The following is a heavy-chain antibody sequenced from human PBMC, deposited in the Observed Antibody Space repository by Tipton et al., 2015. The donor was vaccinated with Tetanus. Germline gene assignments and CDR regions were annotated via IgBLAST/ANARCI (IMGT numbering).Heavy chain of an antibody. V-gene: IGHV1-69*01. D-gene: IGHD4-11*01. CDR3: ARGGLYSSPTGGFDP. J-gene: IGHJ5*02. CDR1: GGTFTNYA. CDR2: IIPLFGTS. Sequence: QLVQSGAEVKKPGSSVKVSCKASGGTFTNYALSWVRQAPGQGLEWMGWIIPLFGTSNYAKNFQGRLTITADASAATIYMELNSLSSEDTAIYFCARGGLYSSPTGGFDPWGQGTLVTVSS.